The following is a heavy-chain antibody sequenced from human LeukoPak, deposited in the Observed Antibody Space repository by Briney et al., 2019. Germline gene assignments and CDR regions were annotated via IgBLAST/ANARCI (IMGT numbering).Heavy chain of an antibody. CDR3: ARTFRLLWFGEFPFDY. V-gene: IGHV1-2*02. CDR2: INPNSGGT. J-gene: IGHJ4*02. D-gene: IGHD3-10*01. CDR1: GYTFTGYY. Sequence: ASVKVSCKASGYTFTGYYMHWVRQAPGQGLEWMGWINPNSGGTNYAQKLQGRVTMTRDTSISTAYMELSRLRSDDTAVYYCARTFRLLWFGEFPFDYWGQGTLVTVSS.